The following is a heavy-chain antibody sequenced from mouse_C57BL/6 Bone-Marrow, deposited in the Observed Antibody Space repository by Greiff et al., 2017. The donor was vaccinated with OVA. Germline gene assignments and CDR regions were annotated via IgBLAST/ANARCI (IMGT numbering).Heavy chain of an antibody. CDR2: IYIGNGYT. CDR1: GYTFTSYG. Sequence: EVKLVESGAELVRPGSSVTLSCKTSGYTFTSYGINWVKQTPGQGLEWIGYIYIGNGYTAYNEKFKGNATLTSDTSSSTAYMQLGSLTSEDSAIFFLARDETWRGDYWGQGTAVTVSS. J-gene: IGHJ4*01. V-gene: IGHV1-58*01. CDR3: ARDETWRGDY.